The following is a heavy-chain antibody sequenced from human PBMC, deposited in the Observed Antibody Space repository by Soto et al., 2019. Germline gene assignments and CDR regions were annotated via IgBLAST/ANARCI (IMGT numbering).Heavy chain of an antibody. V-gene: IGHV3-23*01. CDR3: AKDQGSSWYEIDY. D-gene: IGHD6-13*01. CDR2: ISGSGGST. J-gene: IGHJ4*02. CDR1: GFTFSNYA. Sequence: EVQLLESGGGLVQPGGSLRLSCAASGFTFSNYAVTWVRQAPGKGLEWVSTISGSGGSTYYADSVKGRFTISRDNSKNTLYLQMISLRAADTAVYYCAKDQGSSWYEIDYWGQGTLVTVSS.